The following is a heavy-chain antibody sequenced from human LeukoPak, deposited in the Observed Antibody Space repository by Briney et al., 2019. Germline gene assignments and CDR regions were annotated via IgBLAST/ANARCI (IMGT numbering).Heavy chain of an antibody. CDR3: ARERGRVIDY. V-gene: IGHV3-23*01. D-gene: IGHD1-26*01. J-gene: IGHJ4*02. CDR1: GFTFSNYA. CDR2: ISGSGDNT. Sequence: PGGSLRLSCAASGFTFSNYAMRWARQAPGKGLEWVSAISGSGDNTYYAASVKGRFTISRDNSKKSLSLQMYGLTAEDTALYHCARERGRVIDYWGQGTLVTVSS.